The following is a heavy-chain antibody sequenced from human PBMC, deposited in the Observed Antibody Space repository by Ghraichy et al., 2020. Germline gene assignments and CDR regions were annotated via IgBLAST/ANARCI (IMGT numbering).Heavy chain of an antibody. D-gene: IGHD5-12*01. CDR1: GFTLSNYA. Sequence: GGSLRLSCIASGFTLSNYAMIWVRQAPGKGLEWVAYISGTGARTEYADSVKGRFTISRDNSKNALYLQMDRLGGEDTAVYYCARDGYHHIPFDSWGQGTLVPVS. CDR3: ARDGYHHIPFDS. J-gene: IGHJ4*02. CDR2: ISGTGART. V-gene: IGHV3-23*01.